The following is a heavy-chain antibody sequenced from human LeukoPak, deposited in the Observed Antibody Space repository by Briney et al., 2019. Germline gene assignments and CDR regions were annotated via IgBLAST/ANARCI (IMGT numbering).Heavy chain of an antibody. Sequence: ASVKVSCKASGYTFTSYDINWVRQATGQGPEWMGWMNPNSGNTGYGQKFQGRVTMTRDTSISTAYMELRSLRSEDTAVHYCARGRLTTVTTWYYHGMDVWGQGTTVTVSS. CDR1: GYTFTSYD. J-gene: IGHJ6*02. V-gene: IGHV1-8*01. D-gene: IGHD4-17*01. CDR2: MNPNSGNT. CDR3: ARGRLTTVTTWYYHGMDV.